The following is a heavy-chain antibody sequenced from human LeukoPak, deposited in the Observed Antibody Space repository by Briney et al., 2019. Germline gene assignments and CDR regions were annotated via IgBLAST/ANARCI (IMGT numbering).Heavy chain of an antibody. CDR3: ARAWFGESGSYPLIDY. Sequence: ASVKVTCKASGYTFTSYGISWVRQAPGQGLEWMGWISAYNGNTNYAQKLQGRVTMTTDTSTSTAYMELRSLRSDDTAVYYCARAWFGESGSYPLIDYWGQGTLVTVSS. CDR1: GYTFTSYG. J-gene: IGHJ4*02. V-gene: IGHV1-18*04. CDR2: ISAYNGNT. D-gene: IGHD3-10*01.